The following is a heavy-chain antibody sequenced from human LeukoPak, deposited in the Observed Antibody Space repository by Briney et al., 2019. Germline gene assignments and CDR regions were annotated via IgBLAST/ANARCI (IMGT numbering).Heavy chain of an antibody. CDR1: GGTFSSYA. CDR2: IIPIFGTA. D-gene: IGHD3-9*01. J-gene: IGHJ4*02. V-gene: IGHV1-69*05. Sequence: ASVKVSCKASGGTFSSYAISWVRQAPGQGLEWMGGIIPIFGTANYAQKFQGRVTITTDESTSTAYMELSSLRSEDTAVYYCASGYDISTGYSRGYYFDYWGQGTLVTVSS. CDR3: ASGYDISTGYSRGYYFDY.